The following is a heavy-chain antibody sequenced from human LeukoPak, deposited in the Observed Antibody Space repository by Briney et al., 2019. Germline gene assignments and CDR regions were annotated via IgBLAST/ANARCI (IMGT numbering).Heavy chain of an antibody. CDR3: ARVFPGRYDSSPLHAFDV. J-gene: IGHJ3*01. V-gene: IGHV1-18*01. Sequence: ASVKVSCKASGYTFTRYGITWVRQAPGRGLEWMGWISGYNGHTNYAQKIQGRVTMTTDTSTTTAYMELRSLRSDDTAVYYCARVFPGRYDSSPLHAFDVWGQGTMVTVSS. D-gene: IGHD3-22*01. CDR2: ISGYNGHT. CDR1: GYTFTRYG.